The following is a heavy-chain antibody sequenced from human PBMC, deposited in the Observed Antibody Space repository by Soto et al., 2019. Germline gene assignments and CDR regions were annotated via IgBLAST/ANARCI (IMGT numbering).Heavy chain of an antibody. V-gene: IGHV4-34*01. CDR3: ARVSINWVRAVTTLDY. Sequence: QVQLQQWGAGLLKPSETLSLTCAVYGGSFSGYYWSWIRQPPGKGLEWIGEINHSGSTNYNPSLKSRVTISVDTSKNQFSLKLSSVTAADTAVYYCARVSINWVRAVTTLDYWGQGTLVTVSS. J-gene: IGHJ4*02. CDR1: GGSFSGYY. CDR2: INHSGST. D-gene: IGHD4-17*01.